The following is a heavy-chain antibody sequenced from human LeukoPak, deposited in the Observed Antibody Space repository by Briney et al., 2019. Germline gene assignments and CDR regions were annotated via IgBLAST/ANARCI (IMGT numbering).Heavy chain of an antibody. J-gene: IGHJ4*02. Sequence: GGSLRLSCVASGLPIGDFAMHWVRQAPGKGLEWVSLISGDGVSTFYGDSVKGRFSISRDNSKNSLSLEMNSLRTEDTAMYYCARESGKFDYWGQGTLVAVSS. CDR3: ARESGKFDY. CDR1: GLPIGDFA. CDR2: ISGDGVST. V-gene: IGHV3-43*02.